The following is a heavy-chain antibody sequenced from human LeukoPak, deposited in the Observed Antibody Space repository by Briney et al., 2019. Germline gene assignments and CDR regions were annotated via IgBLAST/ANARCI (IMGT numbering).Heavy chain of an antibody. CDR3: ARDPGRFGGYFDY. J-gene: IGHJ4*02. D-gene: IGHD3-10*01. CDR2: ISYDGSNK. V-gene: IGHV3-30*03. CDR1: GFTFSSYG. Sequence: PGGSLRLSCAASGFTFSSYGMHWVRQAPGKGLEWVAVISYDGSNKHYADSVKGRFTISRDNSKNTLYLQMNSLRAEDTAVYYCARDPGRFGGYFDYWGQGTLVTVSS.